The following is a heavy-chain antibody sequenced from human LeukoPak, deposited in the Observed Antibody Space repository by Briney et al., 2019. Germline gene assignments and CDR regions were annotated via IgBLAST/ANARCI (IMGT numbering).Heavy chain of an antibody. CDR1: GFTFDDYA. Sequence: GRSLRLSCAASGFTFDDYAMRWVRQAPGKGLEWVSGISWNSGSIGYADSVKGRFTISRDNAKNSLYLQMNSLRAEDAALYYCAKDAYSSGWYYYYYGMDVWGQGTTVTVSS. J-gene: IGHJ6*02. D-gene: IGHD6-19*01. CDR2: ISWNSGSI. V-gene: IGHV3-9*01. CDR3: AKDAYSSGWYYYYYGMDV.